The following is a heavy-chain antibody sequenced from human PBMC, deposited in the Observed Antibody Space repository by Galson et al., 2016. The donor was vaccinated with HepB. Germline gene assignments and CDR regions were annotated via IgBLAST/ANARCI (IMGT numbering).Heavy chain of an antibody. J-gene: IGHJ4*02. Sequence: SLRLSCAASGFTFSNYWMHWVRQAPGKGLDWVAHINNAGSNTNYADSVKGRFTIARDNAKNTLYLQMNSLTVEDTAVYYCARSVARDFDYWGQGILITVSS. CDR2: INNAGSNT. D-gene: IGHD5-24*01. CDR1: GFTFSNYW. CDR3: ARSVARDFDY. V-gene: IGHV3-74*01.